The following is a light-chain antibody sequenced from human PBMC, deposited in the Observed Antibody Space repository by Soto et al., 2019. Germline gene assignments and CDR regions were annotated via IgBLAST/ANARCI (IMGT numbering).Light chain of an antibody. V-gene: IGKV1-12*01. CDR2: GAY. Sequence: DIQMTQSPSSVSASVGDRVTITCRASQGISNWLAWYQQQTGRAPKLLIYGAYTLQTGVPSRFSGGGSGTHFTLIISSLQPEDFATYYCQQTNPFFPLTFGGGTRVEIK. J-gene: IGKJ4*01. CDR3: QQTNPFFPLT. CDR1: QGISNW.